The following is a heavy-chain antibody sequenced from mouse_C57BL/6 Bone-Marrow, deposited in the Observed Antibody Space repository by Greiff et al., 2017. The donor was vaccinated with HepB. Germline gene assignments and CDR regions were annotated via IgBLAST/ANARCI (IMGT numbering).Heavy chain of an antibody. D-gene: IGHD1-1*01. CDR3: ARDCSSYWYFDV. CDR2: ISYDGSN. J-gene: IGHJ1*01. CDR1: GYSITSGYY. Sequence: ESGPGLVKPSQSLSLTCSVTGYSITSGYYWNWIRQFPGNKLEWMGYISYDGSNNYNPSLKNRISITRDTSKNQFFLKLNSVTTEDTATYYCARDCSSYWYFDVWGPGTTVTVSS. V-gene: IGHV3-6*01.